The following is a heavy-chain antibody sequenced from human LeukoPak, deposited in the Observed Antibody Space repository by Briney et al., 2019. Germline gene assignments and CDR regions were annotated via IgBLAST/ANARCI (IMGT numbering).Heavy chain of an antibody. CDR3: AKVEGSGWYLGAFDI. D-gene: IGHD6-19*01. CDR2: ISSSGSTI. V-gene: IGHV3-11*04. Sequence: LSLTCTVSGYSISSDYYWGWIRQPPGKGLEWVSYISSSGSTIYYADSVKGRFTISRDNAKNSLYLQMNSLRAEDTAVYYCAKVEGSGWYLGAFDIWGQGTMVTVSS. J-gene: IGHJ3*02. CDR1: GYSISSDYY.